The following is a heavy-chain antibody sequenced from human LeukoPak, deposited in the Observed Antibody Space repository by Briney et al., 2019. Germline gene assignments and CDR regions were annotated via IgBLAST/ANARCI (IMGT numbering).Heavy chain of an antibody. V-gene: IGHV4-34*01. J-gene: IGHJ4*02. CDR1: GGSFSDYY. Sequence: SETLSLTCAVYGGSFSDYYWSWIRQPPGKGLEWIGEINHSGSTNYNPSLKSRVTISVDTSKNQVSLKLSSVTAADTAVYYCARGGYYEPIDYWGQGTLVTVSS. D-gene: IGHD3-22*01. CDR3: ARGGYYEPIDY. CDR2: INHSGST.